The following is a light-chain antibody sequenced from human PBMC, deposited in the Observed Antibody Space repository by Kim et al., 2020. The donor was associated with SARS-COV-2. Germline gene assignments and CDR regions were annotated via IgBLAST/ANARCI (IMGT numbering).Light chain of an antibody. CDR3: SSYAGSNNLYV. J-gene: IGLJ1*01. CDR1: SSDVGGYNY. CDR2: EAS. V-gene: IGLV2-8*01. Sequence: QSVTISCTGTSSDVGGYNYVSWYQQPPGKAPKLMIYEASKRPSGVPDRFSGSKSGNTASLTVSGLQAEDEADYYCSSYAGSNNLYVFGTGTKVTVL.